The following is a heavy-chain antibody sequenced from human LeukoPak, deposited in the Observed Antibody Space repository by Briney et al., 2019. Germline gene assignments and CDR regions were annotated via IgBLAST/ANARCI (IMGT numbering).Heavy chain of an antibody. CDR2: FDPENGET. CDR1: GHSLTKLS. CDR3: SIDIGYSGSRTPRGWFDP. D-gene: IGHD3-10*01. V-gene: IGHV1-24*01. J-gene: IGHJ5*02. Sequence: GASVKVSCKVSGHSLTKLSIHWVRQPPGKGLEWMGGFDPENGETVYAQRFQGRVTMTDDTSTDTAHMELSNLRSEDTAIYYCSIDIGYSGSRTPRGWFDPWGQGTLVTVSS.